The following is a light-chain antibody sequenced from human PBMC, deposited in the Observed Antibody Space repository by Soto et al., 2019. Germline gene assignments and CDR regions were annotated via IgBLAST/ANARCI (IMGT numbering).Light chain of an antibody. V-gene: IGKV3-11*01. CDR1: QSVGSY. CDR2: DVS. J-gene: IGKJ1*01. Sequence: EVLLTQSPGPLSLSPGERATLSCRASQSVGSYLAWFQQKPGQAPRLLLYDVSNRATGIPARFSGSGSGTDFTLTISGPEPEDFAVYYCQQRNNWPLTFGRGTRVEIK. CDR3: QQRNNWPLT.